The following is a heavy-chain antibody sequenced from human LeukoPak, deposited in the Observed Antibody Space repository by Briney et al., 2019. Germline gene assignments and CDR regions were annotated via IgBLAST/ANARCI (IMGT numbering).Heavy chain of an antibody. J-gene: IGHJ4*02. D-gene: IGHD2-2*01. V-gene: IGHV3-74*01. CDR3: ARGYCSSTSCYELDY. CDR2: INSDGSSK. CDR1: GFTFSSYW. Sequence: GGSLRVSCAASGFTFSSYWMHWVRQAPGKGLVWVARINSDGSSKNYADSVKGRFTISSDNAKNTLYLQMNRLRAEDTAVYYCARGYCSSTSCYELDYWGQGTLVTVSS.